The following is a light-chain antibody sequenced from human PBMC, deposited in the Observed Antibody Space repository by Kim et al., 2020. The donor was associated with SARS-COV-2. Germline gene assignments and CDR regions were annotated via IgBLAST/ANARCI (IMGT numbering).Light chain of an antibody. J-gene: IGKJ1*01. V-gene: IGKV3-15*01. CDR2: GAS. CDR1: QTISSN. CDR3: QQYNTIPWT. Sequence: EIVLTQSPATLSVSPGERATLSCRASQTISSNLAWYKQKPGQSPRLLIYGASIRATGIPARFSGSGSGTEFTLTISSLQSEDFEVYYCQQYNTIPWTFGQGTKVDIK.